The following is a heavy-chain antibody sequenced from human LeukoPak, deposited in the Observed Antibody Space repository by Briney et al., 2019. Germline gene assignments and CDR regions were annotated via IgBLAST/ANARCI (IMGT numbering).Heavy chain of an antibody. D-gene: IGHD2-15*01. CDR1: GGSISSYY. V-gene: IGHV4-59*01. Sequence: SETLSLTCTVSGGSISSYYWSWIRQPPGKGLGWIGYIYYSGSTNYNPSLKSRLTISVDTSNNQFSLKLSSVTAADTAVYYCASTSGYCRGGNCYSAFDYWGQGTLVTVSS. J-gene: IGHJ4*02. CDR2: IYYSGST. CDR3: ASTSGYCRGGNCYSAFDY.